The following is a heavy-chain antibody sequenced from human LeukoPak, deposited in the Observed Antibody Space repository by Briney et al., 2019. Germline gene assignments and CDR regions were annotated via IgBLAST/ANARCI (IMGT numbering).Heavy chain of an antibody. V-gene: IGHV3-7*01. Sequence: GGSLRLSCAASGFTFSSHRMSWVRQAPGKGLEWVANIKKDGSEKYYVDSVKGRFTISKDNAKTSLYLQMNSLRAEDTAVYYCARDLSGVTGYTYGRGIDYWGQGTLVTVSS. CDR1: GFTFSSHR. D-gene: IGHD5-18*01. CDR3: ARDLSGVTGYTYGRGIDY. CDR2: IKKDGSEK. J-gene: IGHJ4*02.